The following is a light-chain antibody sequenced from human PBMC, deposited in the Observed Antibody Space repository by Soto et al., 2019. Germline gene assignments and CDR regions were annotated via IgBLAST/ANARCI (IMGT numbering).Light chain of an antibody. J-gene: IGLJ1*01. CDR1: SSNVGAGFD. Sequence: QSVLTQPPSVSGAPGQRVSISGTGSSSNVGAGFDVHWYQQLPGAAPKLLIYGNSNRPSGVPDRFSGSKSGTSASLAITGLQAEDEADYYCQSYDSSPSASYVFGTGTKLTVL. V-gene: IGLV1-40*01. CDR3: QSYDSSPSASYV. CDR2: GNS.